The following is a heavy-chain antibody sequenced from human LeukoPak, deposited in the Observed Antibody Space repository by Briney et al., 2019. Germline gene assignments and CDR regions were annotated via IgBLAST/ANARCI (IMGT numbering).Heavy chain of an antibody. CDR3: ARGLASGYPPIPFDY. V-gene: IGHV4-34*12. Sequence: SETLCLTCAVYGGSFSGYYWTWIRQPPGKGREWIGEIIDTGSIKYNSCLKRRVTISVDTSNNQFSLSLDSVTAADTAVYYCARGLASGYPPIPFDYWGQGTLVTDS. D-gene: IGHD3-3*01. J-gene: IGHJ4*02. CDR2: IIDTGSI. CDR1: GGSFSGYY.